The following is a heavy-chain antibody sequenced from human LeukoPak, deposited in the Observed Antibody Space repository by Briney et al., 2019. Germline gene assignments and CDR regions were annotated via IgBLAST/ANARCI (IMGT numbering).Heavy chain of an antibody. Sequence: SETLSLTCTVSGDSINTSNYFWGWIRQSTGKGLEWIGNIYYIGASDYNPSLKSRVTISIDTSKNQFSLNLRSVTAADTAFYYCARHRSGSYIRYFDFWGQGALVTVSS. CDR1: GDSINTSNYF. J-gene: IGHJ4*02. CDR2: IYYIGAS. D-gene: IGHD1-26*01. CDR3: ARHRSGSYIRYFDF. V-gene: IGHV4-39*01.